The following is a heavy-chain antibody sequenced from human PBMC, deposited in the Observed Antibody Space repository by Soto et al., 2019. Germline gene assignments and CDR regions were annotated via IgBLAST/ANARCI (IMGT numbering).Heavy chain of an antibody. Sequence: ASVKVSCKPSGYIFTSYGISWVRQAPGQGLEGMGWISAYNGNTNYAQKRQGRVTMTTDTPTSTAYMELWSLRSDDTALYYCARGAWYDSSGYENFQHWGQGTPGTVSS. D-gene: IGHD3-22*01. CDR3: ARGAWYDSSGYENFQH. CDR2: ISAYNGNT. J-gene: IGHJ1*01. CDR1: GYIFTSYG. V-gene: IGHV1-18*01.